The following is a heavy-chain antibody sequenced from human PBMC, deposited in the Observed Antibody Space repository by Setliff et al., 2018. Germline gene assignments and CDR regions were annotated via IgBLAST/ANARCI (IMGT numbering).Heavy chain of an antibody. CDR1: SGSMRNYY. D-gene: IGHD2-2*01. Sequence: PLETLSLTCSVSSGSMRNYYWIWIRQPAGEGLEWIGRIYTSGSTNYNPSLKRRVTISLEMSKNQFSLTLSSVTAADTAVYYCARARPATIAGVVPGVADFGIDVWGQGTTVTVSS. V-gene: IGHV4-4*07. CDR3: ARARPATIAGVVPGVADFGIDV. J-gene: IGHJ6*02. CDR2: IYTSGST.